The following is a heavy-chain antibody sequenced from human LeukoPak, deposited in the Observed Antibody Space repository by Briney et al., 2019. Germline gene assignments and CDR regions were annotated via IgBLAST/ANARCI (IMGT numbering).Heavy chain of an antibody. V-gene: IGHV3-15*07. D-gene: IGHD1-26*01. CDR2: IKSKTDCGTT. Sequence: GGSLRLSCAASCFTFSNAWMNWVRQAPGKGLELVGRIKSKTDCGTTDYAAPVKGRFTISRDDSKNTLYLQMNSLKTEDPAVYYCTTDEGWELRFWGQGTLVTVSS. J-gene: IGHJ4*02. CDR1: CFTFSNAW. CDR3: TTDEGWELRF.